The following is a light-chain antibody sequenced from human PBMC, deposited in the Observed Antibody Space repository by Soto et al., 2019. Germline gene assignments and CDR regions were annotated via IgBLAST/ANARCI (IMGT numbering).Light chain of an antibody. CDR1: QSVSSY. J-gene: IGKJ4*01. CDR3: QQRSNWPLT. V-gene: IGKV3-11*01. Sequence: DIVLTHSPATLSLSPGERATLSCRASQSVSSYLAWYQQRPGQAPRLLIYDASDRAAGIPARFSGSGSGTDFTLTISTLEPEDFAVYHCQQRSNWPLTFGGGTKVDIK. CDR2: DAS.